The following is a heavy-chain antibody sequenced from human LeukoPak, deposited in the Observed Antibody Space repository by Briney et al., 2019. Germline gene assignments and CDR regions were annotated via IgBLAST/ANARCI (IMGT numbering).Heavy chain of an antibody. CDR2: MYGDMREI. Sequence: GGSLRLSCEASGLTLSESWMHWVRQIPGKGLVWLSRMYGDMREISYADSVKGRFTISRDNAKNTVYLQMNSLRGEDTAVYYCARDLGLRGSTWGQGTLVTVSS. V-gene: IGHV3-74*01. CDR3: ARDLGLRGST. D-gene: IGHD5-12*01. J-gene: IGHJ5*02. CDR1: GLTLSESW.